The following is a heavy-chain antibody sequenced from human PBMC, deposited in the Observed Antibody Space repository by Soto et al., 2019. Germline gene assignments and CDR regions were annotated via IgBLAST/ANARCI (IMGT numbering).Heavy chain of an antibody. D-gene: IGHD2-2*01. CDR1: GFPFSDYG. J-gene: IGHJ6*02. Sequence: QVQLVESGGGVVQPGRSLRLSCAASGFPFSDYGIHWVRQAPGKGLEWVAVISSDGSNEYYADSVKGRFTISRDNSKNTVSLQMNSLTTEDSASYYCAKQNSPYCSRVTCYDLYFYYAMDVWGQGTTVTVSS. V-gene: IGHV3-30*18. CDR2: ISSDGSNE. CDR3: AKQNSPYCSRVTCYDLYFYYAMDV.